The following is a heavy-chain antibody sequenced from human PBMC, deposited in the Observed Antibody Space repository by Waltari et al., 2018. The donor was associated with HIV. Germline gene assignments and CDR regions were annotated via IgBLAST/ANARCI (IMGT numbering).Heavy chain of an antibody. J-gene: IGHJ4*02. D-gene: IGHD6-13*01. CDR1: GFTVSSVY. CDR2: IHSNGGT. Sequence: EVQLVESGGGLIQPGGSLRLSCAASGFTVSSVYMSWVRQAPGKGLGWVSVIHSNGGTNYADSVKGRFTISIDNSKNTLYLQMNSLGAEDTAVYYCARDTTVVGTRYFDYWGRGTLVTVSS. V-gene: IGHV3-53*01. CDR3: ARDTTVVGTRYFDY.